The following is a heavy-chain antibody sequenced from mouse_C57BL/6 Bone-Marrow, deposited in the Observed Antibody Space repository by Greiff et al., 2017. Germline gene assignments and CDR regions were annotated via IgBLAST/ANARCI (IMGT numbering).Heavy chain of an antibody. V-gene: IGHV1-4*01. CDR2: INPSSGYT. J-gene: IGHJ3*01. Sequence: QVQLKESGAELARPGASVKMSCKASGYTFTSYTMHWVKQRPGQGLEWIGYINPSSGYTKYNQKFKDKATLTADKSSSTAYMQLSSRTSEDSAVYYCASPVYYGNYGFAYWGQGTLVTVSA. CDR1: GYTFTSYT. D-gene: IGHD2-1*01. CDR3: ASPVYYGNYGFAY.